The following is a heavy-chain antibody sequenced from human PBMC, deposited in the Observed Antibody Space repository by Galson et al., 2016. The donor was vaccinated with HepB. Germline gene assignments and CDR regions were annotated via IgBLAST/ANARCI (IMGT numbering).Heavy chain of an antibody. CDR2: IYKSGST. J-gene: IGHJ4*02. CDR1: GGSISSYF. Sequence: LSLTCNVSGGSISSYFWSWIRQPPGKGLEWIGYIYKSGSTDYSPSLKSRVTVSLDTSKNQVSLRLRSVTAADTAVYYCARGVTGTPYFDFWGQGALVTVSS. CDR3: ARGVTGTPYFDF. V-gene: IGHV4-59*01. D-gene: IGHD2-21*02.